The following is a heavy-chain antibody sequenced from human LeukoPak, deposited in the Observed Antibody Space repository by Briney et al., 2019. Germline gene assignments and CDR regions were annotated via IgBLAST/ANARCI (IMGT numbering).Heavy chain of an antibody. V-gene: IGHV3-15*01. CDR2: IKSKTDGGTT. D-gene: IGHD6-19*01. J-gene: IGHJ5*02. CDR3: TTTFGIAVPGFNWFDP. CDR1: GFTFSNAW. Sequence: GGSLRLSCAASGFTFSNAWMSWVRQAPGKGLEWVGRIKSKTDGGTTDYAAPVKGRFTISRDDSKNTLYLQMNSLKTEDTAVHYCTTTFGIAVPGFNWFDPWGQGTLVTVSS.